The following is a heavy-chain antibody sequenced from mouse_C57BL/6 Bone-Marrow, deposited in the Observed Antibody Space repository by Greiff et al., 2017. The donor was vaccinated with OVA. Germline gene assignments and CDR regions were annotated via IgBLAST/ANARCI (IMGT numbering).Heavy chain of an antibody. V-gene: IGHV1-26*01. CDR1: GYTFTDYY. CDR3: ARRTPYGSSTYWYFDV. Sequence: EVQLQQSGPELVKPGASVKISCKASGYTFTDYYMNWVKQSPGKSLEWIGDINPNNGGTSYNQKFKGKATLTVDKSSSTAYLELRSLTSEDSAVYYCARRTPYGSSTYWYFDVWGTGTTVTVSS. CDR2: INPNNGGT. J-gene: IGHJ1*03. D-gene: IGHD1-1*01.